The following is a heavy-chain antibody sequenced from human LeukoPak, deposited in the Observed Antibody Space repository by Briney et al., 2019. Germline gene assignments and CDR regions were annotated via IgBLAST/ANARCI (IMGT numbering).Heavy chain of an antibody. J-gene: IGHJ4*02. Sequence: GGSLRLSCAASGFTFSNTWMNWVRQAPGKGLEWVGRIQSKTDGGTTEYAAPVKGRFTISRDDSKTTLYLQMNSLNTEDTAVYYCATLTVRGVINIWGQGTLVTVSS. CDR2: IQSKTDGGTT. V-gene: IGHV3-15*01. CDR1: GFTFSNTW. CDR3: ATLTVRGVINI. D-gene: IGHD3-10*01.